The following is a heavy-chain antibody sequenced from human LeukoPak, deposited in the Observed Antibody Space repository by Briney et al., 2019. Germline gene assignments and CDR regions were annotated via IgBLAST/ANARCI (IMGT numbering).Heavy chain of an antibody. CDR3: ARHTYDSSGYYYLWYYYGMDV. D-gene: IGHD3-22*01. V-gene: IGHV4-39*01. Sequence: SETLSLTCTVSGGSIRSSYYYWGWIRQPPGKGLEWIGSIYYSGSTYYNPSLKSRVTISVDTSKNQFSLKLSSVTAADTAVYYCARHTYDSSGYYYLWYYYGMDVWGQGTTVTVSS. CDR2: IYYSGST. J-gene: IGHJ6*02. CDR1: GGSIRSSYYY.